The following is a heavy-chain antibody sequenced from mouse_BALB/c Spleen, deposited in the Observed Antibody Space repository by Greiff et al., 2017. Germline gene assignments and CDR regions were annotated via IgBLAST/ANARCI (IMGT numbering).Heavy chain of an antibody. CDR3: ARDRYGAMDY. CDR1: GFTFTDYY. D-gene: IGHD2-14*01. V-gene: IGHV7-3*02. J-gene: IGHJ4*01. Sequence: DVHLVESGGGLVQPGGSLRLSCATSGFTFTDYYMSWVRQPPGKALEWLGFIRNKANGYTTEYSASVKGRFTISRDNSQSILYLQMNTLRAEDSATYYCARDRYGAMDYWGQGTSVTVSS. CDR2: IRNKANGYTT.